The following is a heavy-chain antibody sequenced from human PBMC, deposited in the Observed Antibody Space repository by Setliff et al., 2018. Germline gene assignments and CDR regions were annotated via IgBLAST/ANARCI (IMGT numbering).Heavy chain of an antibody. J-gene: IGHJ5*02. V-gene: IGHV3-53*01. CDR2: TYSDGRT. Sequence: PGGSLRLSCEVSGFIVSNNEMSWVRQAPGKGLEWVSVTYSDGRTNYADSVKGRFTITRDNSKNTIDLQVNSLRAEDTAVYYCGRGGWFANWGQGTLVTVSS. CDR1: GFIVSNNE. CDR3: GRGGWFAN.